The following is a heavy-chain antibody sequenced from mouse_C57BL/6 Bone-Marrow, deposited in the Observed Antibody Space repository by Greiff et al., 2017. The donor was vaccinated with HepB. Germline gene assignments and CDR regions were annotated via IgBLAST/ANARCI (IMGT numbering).Heavy chain of an antibody. CDR2: ISNLAYSI. V-gene: IGHV5-15*01. D-gene: IGHD1-1*01. Sequence: EVHLVESGGGLVQPGGSLKLSCAASGFTFSDYGMAWVRQAPRKGPEWVAFISNLAYSIYYADTVTGRFTISRENAKNTLYLEMSSLRSEDTAMYYCARLHYYGSRSSFAYWGQGTLVTVSA. J-gene: IGHJ3*01. CDR1: GFTFSDYG. CDR3: ARLHYYGSRSSFAY.